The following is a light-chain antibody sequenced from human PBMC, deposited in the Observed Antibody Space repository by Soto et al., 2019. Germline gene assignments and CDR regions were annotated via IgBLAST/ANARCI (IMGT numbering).Light chain of an antibody. J-gene: IGLJ1*01. CDR3: CSYAGSYIYV. Sequence: QSALTQPRSVSGSPGQSVTISCTGTSSDVGGYNFVSWYQHHPGKAPKVMVYDVTKRPAGVPDRFSGAKSGNTASLTISGLHADDEGDYYCCSYAGSYIYVFGTGTKVTVL. CDR1: SSDVGGYNF. V-gene: IGLV2-11*01. CDR2: DVT.